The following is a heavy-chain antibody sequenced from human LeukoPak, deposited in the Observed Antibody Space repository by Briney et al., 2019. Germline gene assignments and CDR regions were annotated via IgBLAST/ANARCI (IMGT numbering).Heavy chain of an antibody. D-gene: IGHD3-3*01. CDR3: ASTRSGSYFDY. CDR2: IYSGGST. Sequence: PGGSLRLSCAASGFIVSSNYMSWVRQAPGKGLEWVSVIYSGGSTYYAGSVKGRFTISRDNSKNTLYLQMNSLRAEDRAIYYCASTRSGSYFDYWGQGTLVTVSS. J-gene: IGHJ4*02. V-gene: IGHV3-66*01. CDR1: GFIVSSNY.